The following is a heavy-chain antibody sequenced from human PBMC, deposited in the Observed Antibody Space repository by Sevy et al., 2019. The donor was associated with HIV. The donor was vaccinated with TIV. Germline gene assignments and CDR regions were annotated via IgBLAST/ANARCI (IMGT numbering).Heavy chain of an antibody. CDR1: GGSISSSSYY. Sequence: SETLSLTCTVSGGSISSSSYYWGWIRQPPGKGLEWIGSIYYSGRTYYNPSLKSRVTISVDTSKNQFSLKLSSVTAADTAVYYCASYGGNPADVAFDIWGQGTMVTVSS. CDR3: ASYGGNPADVAFDI. V-gene: IGHV4-39*01. J-gene: IGHJ3*02. D-gene: IGHD4-17*01. CDR2: IYYSGRT.